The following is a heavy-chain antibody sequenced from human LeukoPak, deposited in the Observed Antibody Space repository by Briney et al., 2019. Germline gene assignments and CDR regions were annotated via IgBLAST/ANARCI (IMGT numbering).Heavy chain of an antibody. J-gene: IGHJ4*02. CDR1: GGTFSSYA. CDR3: ARAPYYHGSGSPPDY. D-gene: IGHD3-10*01. CDR2: IIPIFGTA. Sequence: ASVKVSCKASGGTFSSYAISWVRQAPGQGLEWMGGIIPIFGTANYAQKFQGRVTITADESTSTAYMELSSLRSEDTAVYYCARAPYYHGSGSPPDYWGQGTLVTVSS. V-gene: IGHV1-69*13.